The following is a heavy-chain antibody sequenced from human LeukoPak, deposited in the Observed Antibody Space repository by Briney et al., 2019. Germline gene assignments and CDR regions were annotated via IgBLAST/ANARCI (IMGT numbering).Heavy chain of an antibody. CDR3: AKDQDSGSYYWFDP. CDR2: MSGSGENT. J-gene: IGHJ5*02. D-gene: IGHD1-26*01. CDR1: GITLNSYA. V-gene: IGHV3-23*01. Sequence: PGVSLRLSCAASGITLNSYAMSWVRQAPGKGLQWVSAMSGSGENTYYADSVKGRFTISRDNSKNTLYLQMNSLRADDTAVYYCAKDQDSGSYYWFDPWGQGTLVT.